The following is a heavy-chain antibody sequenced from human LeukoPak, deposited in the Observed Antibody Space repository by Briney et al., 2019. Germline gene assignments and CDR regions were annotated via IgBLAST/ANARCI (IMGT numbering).Heavy chain of an antibody. J-gene: IGHJ4*02. V-gene: IGHV4-30-4*08. CDR2: IYYSGST. D-gene: IGHD3-3*01. Sequence: PSETLSLTCTVSGGSISSYYWSWIRQPPGKGLEWIGYIYYSGSTYYNPSLKSRVTISVDTSKNQFSLKLSSVTAADTAVYYCARIGSRYDFWSGYYKINDYWGQGTLVTVSS. CDR3: ARIGSRYDFWSGYYKINDY. CDR1: GGSISSYY.